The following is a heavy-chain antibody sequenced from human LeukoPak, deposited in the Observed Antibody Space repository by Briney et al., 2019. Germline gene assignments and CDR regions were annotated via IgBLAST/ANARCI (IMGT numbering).Heavy chain of an antibody. J-gene: IGHJ5*02. V-gene: IGHV4-4*07. Sequence: PSETLSLTCTVSGGSISSYYWSWIRRPAGKGLEWIGRIYTSGSTNYNPSLKSRVTMSVDTSKNQFSLKLSSVTAADTAVYYCARGKGYCSSTSCHNWFDPWGQGTLVTVSS. D-gene: IGHD2-2*01. CDR3: ARGKGYCSSTSCHNWFDP. CDR2: IYTSGST. CDR1: GGSISSYY.